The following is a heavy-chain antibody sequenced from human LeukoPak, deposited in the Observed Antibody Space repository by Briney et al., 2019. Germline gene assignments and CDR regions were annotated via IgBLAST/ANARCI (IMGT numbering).Heavy chain of an antibody. Sequence: GASVKVSCKAFGYTFTSNYMHWVRQAPGQGPEWMGVISPSGGSTTYAQKFQGRVTLTRDMSTSTVYMELSSLRSEDTAVYYCARDMGGGEIRAARPGYFDYWGQGTLVTVSS. J-gene: IGHJ4*02. CDR2: ISPSGGST. V-gene: IGHV1-46*01. CDR1: GYTFTSNY. CDR3: ARDMGGGEIRAARPGYFDY. D-gene: IGHD6-6*01.